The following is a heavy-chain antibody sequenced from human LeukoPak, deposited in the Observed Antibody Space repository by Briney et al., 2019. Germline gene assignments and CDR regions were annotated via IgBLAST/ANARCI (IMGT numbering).Heavy chain of an antibody. Sequence: PSETLSLTCTVSGGSISSYYWSWLRQPPGKGLEWIGYIYYSGSTNYNPSLKSRVTISVDTSKNQFSLKLSSVTAADTAVYYCARGTSYCSGGSCYSYYYGMDVWGQGTTVTVSS. CDR3: ARGTSYCSGGSCYSYYYGMDV. J-gene: IGHJ6*02. CDR2: IYYSGST. D-gene: IGHD2-15*01. V-gene: IGHV4-59*01. CDR1: GGSISSYY.